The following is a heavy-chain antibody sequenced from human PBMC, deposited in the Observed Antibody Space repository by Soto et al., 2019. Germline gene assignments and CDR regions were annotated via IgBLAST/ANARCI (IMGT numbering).Heavy chain of an antibody. CDR3: ARDRHQLNWFDP. Sequence: ASVKVSCKASGYTFTSYAMHWVRQAPGQRLEWMGWINAGNGNTKYSQKFQGRVTITRDTSASTAYMELSSLRSEDTAVYYCARDRHQLNWFDPWGQGPLVTVSP. CDR2: INAGNGNT. CDR1: GYTFTSYA. V-gene: IGHV1-3*01. J-gene: IGHJ5*02. D-gene: IGHD2-2*01.